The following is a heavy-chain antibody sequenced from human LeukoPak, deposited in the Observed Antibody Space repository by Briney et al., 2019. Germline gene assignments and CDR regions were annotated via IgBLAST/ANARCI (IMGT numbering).Heavy chain of an antibody. CDR3: ARGFVVVPAANREIDY. J-gene: IGHJ4*02. Sequence: GGSLRLSCAASGFTFSSYDMHWVRQATGKGLEWVSAIGTAGDTYYPGSVKGRFTISRDNAKNSLYLQMNSLRAEDTAVYYCARGFVVVPAANREIDYWGQGTLVTVSS. CDR1: GFTFSSYD. CDR2: IGTAGDT. D-gene: IGHD2-2*01. V-gene: IGHV3-13*01.